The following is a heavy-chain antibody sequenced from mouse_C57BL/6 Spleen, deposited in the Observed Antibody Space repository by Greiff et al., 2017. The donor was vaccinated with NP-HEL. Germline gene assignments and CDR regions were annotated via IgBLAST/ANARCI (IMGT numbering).Heavy chain of an antibody. D-gene: IGHD1-1*01. CDR2: IHPNSGST. CDR1: GYTFTSYW. V-gene: IGHV1-64*01. CDR3: SSGVPYYFDY. Sequence: QVQLKQPGAELVKPGASVKLSCKASGYTFTSYWMHWVKQRPGQGLEWIGMIHPNSGSTNYNEKFKSKATLTVDKSSSTAYMQLSSLTSEDSAVYYCSSGVPYYFDYWGQGTTLTVSS. J-gene: IGHJ2*01.